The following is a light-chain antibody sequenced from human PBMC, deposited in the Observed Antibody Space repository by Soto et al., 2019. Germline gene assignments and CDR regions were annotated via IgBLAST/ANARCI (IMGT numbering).Light chain of an antibody. J-gene: IGLJ1*01. V-gene: IGLV2-8*01. Sequence: QSVLTQPPSASGSPGQSVTISCTGTSSDVGGYTYVSWYQQHPGKAPKLMIYEVNKRPSGVPDRFTGSKSGNTASLTVSGLQAEDEADYYCTSSAGSNTYVFGTGTKVTVL. CDR2: EVN. CDR1: SSDVGGYTY. CDR3: TSSAGSNTYV.